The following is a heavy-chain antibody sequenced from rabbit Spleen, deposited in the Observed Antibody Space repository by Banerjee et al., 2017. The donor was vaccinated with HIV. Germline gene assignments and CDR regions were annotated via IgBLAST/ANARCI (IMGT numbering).Heavy chain of an antibody. CDR2: IYVNSGST. CDR3: VRDRANIGGDYGPYYFDL. Sequence: QQQLEESGGGLVKPGGTLTLTCKVSGIDFSSWYYMCWVRQAPGKGLELVGCIYVNSGSTWYASWVNGRFTISRSTSLNTVDLKMTSLTAADTATYFCVRDRANIGGDYGPYYFDLWGPGTLVTV. J-gene: IGHJ4*01. V-gene: IGHV1S43*01. CDR1: GIDFSSWYY. D-gene: IGHD2-1*01.